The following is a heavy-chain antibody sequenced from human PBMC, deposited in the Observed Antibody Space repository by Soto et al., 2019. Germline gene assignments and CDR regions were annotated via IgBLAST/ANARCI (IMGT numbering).Heavy chain of an antibody. CDR1: NASMNIYY. Sequence: SETLSLTCTVSNASMNIYYWTWIRQPPGKGLEWIGYIHHSGTTNYNPSLKNRVTISVDTSNNRFSLNVNSVTAADTAVYYCARLSYDFASEDAFDFWGQGTMVTVS. CDR3: ARLSYDFASEDAFDF. D-gene: IGHD3-3*01. CDR2: IHHSGTT. V-gene: IGHV4-59*01. J-gene: IGHJ3*01.